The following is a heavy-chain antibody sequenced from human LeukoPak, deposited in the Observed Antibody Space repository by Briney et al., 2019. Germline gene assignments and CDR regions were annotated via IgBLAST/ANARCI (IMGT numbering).Heavy chain of an antibody. CDR1: GFTFSSYG. J-gene: IGHJ4*02. CDR3: AKGGSGSYYGDY. CDR2: IRYDGSNK. Sequence: PGGSLRPSCAASGFTFSSYGMHWVRQAPGKGLEWVALIRYDGSNKYYADSVKGRFTISRDNSKNTLYLQMNSLRAEDTAVYYCAKGGSGSYYGDYWGQGTLVTVSS. D-gene: IGHD1-26*01. V-gene: IGHV3-30*02.